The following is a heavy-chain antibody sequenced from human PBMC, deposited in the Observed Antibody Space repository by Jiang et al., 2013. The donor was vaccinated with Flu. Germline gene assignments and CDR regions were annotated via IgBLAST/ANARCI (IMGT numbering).Heavy chain of an antibody. V-gene: IGHV3-15*07. Sequence: VQLVESGGGLVKPGGSLRLSCAASGFTFNNAWMNWVRQAPGKGLEWVGRIKSETDGGTTDYAAPVKGRFTISRDDSENTLYLQMNSLKTEDTAVYYCTTVGVDSGDYELGYYYYYYMDVWGQRDHGHRLL. CDR3: TTVGVDSGDYELGYYYYYYMDV. CDR1: GFTFNNAW. D-gene: IGHD4-17*01. J-gene: IGHJ6*03. CDR2: IKSETDGGTT.